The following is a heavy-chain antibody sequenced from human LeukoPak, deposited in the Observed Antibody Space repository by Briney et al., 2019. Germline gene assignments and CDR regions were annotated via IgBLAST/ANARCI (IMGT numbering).Heavy chain of an antibody. CDR2: IYYSGST. J-gene: IGHJ4*02. V-gene: IGHV4-59*08. D-gene: IGHD5-18*01. CDR3: ARGVDTAMVTPYLDY. CDR1: GGSISSYY. Sequence: SETLSRTCTVSGGSISSYYWSWIRQPPGKGLDWIGYIYYSGSTNYNPSLKSRVTISVDTSKNQFSLKLSSVTAADTAVYYCARGVDTAMVTPYLDYWAREPWSPSPQ.